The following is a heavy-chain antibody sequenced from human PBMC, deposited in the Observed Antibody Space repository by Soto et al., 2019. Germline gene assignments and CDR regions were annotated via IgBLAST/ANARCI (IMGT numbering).Heavy chain of an antibody. Sequence: GAAVKVSFKASGYTFNSNGINWVRQAPGQGLEWMGWISLHNGNTNYAQELQDRVTMTTDTSTNTAFMELRSLRSDDTAIYYCATDDTDISVAGIRGYYNGMDVWGQGTTVTVSS. V-gene: IGHV1-18*01. CDR1: GYTFNSNG. CDR3: ATDDTDISVAGIRGYYNGMDV. J-gene: IGHJ6*02. CDR2: ISLHNGNT. D-gene: IGHD6-19*01.